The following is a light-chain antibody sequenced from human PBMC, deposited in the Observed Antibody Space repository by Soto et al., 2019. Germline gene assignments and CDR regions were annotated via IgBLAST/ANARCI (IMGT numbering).Light chain of an antibody. Sequence: DIQMTQSPSSLSASVGGRVTITCRASENIGKYLNWYQQKQGKAPKIVIYGASSLQSGVPSRFSGSGSGTDFTLTISSLQPEDFAIYYCQQSFSTHALTFGGGTKVDIK. CDR2: GAS. CDR3: QQSFSTHALT. V-gene: IGKV1-39*01. J-gene: IGKJ4*01. CDR1: ENIGKY.